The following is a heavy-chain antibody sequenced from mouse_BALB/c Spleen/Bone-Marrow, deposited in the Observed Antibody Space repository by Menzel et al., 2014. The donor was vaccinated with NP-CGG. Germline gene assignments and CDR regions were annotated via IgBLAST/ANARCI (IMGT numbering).Heavy chain of an antibody. CDR1: GFNIKDTY. CDR3: ARWEYYAMDY. Sequence: VQLKESGAELVKPGASVKLSCTASGFNIKDTYMHWVKQRPEQGLEWIGRIDPANGNTKYDPKFQSKATITADTSSNTAYLQLSSLTSEDTAVYYCARWEYYAMDYWDQGTSVTVSS. V-gene: IGHV14-3*02. D-gene: IGHD4-1*01. CDR2: IDPANGNT. J-gene: IGHJ4*01.